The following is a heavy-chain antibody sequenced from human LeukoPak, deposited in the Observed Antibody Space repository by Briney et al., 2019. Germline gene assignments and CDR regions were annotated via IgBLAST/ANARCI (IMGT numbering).Heavy chain of an antibody. Sequence: GASVKLSCKASGYTFTVYHMHWVRQAPGQGLEWRGWINPDSGGTNYAQNFQGRVTMTRDTSISTAYMELYSLRSDDTAVYYCARELGGGTTREDWFDPWGQGTLVTVSS. J-gene: IGHJ5*02. CDR2: INPDSGGT. CDR3: ARELGGGTTREDWFDP. V-gene: IGHV1-2*02. D-gene: IGHD1-1*01. CDR1: GYTFTVYH.